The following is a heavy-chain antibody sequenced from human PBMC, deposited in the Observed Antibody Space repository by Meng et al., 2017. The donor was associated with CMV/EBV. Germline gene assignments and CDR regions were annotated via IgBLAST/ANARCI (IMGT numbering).Heavy chain of an antibody. Sequence: IPLMWSGPPRVQPPQPLTLPCTCPRFSTSTSGGGVVWIRQPPGKALEWLALIYWDDDKRYSPSLKIRLTITKYTSKIQVVLTMTNMDPVDTATYYCAHRGSYGYHGYWGQGTLVTVSS. D-gene: IGHD5-18*01. CDR2: IYWDDDK. CDR3: AHRGSYGYHGY. CDR1: RFSTSTSGGG. J-gene: IGHJ4*02. V-gene: IGHV2-5*02.